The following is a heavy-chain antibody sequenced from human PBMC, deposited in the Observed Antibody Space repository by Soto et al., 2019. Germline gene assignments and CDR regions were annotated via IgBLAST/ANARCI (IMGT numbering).Heavy chain of an antibody. D-gene: IGHD3-10*01. CDR3: ARLTMAQDAFEI. Sequence: QVQLEQSGAEVKKPGASVKVSCKASGYTFTSYGISWVRQAPGQGLVWMGWISAYNGKTNYAQKLQGRVTMTTDTPTSTAYMELRSLRSDDTAVYYCARLTMAQDAFEIWGQGTMVTVSS. V-gene: IGHV1-18*01. J-gene: IGHJ3*02. CDR1: GYTFTSYG. CDR2: ISAYNGKT.